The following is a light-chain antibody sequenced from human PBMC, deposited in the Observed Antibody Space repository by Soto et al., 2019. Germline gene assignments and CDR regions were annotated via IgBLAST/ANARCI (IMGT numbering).Light chain of an antibody. Sequence: DIQMTQSPSSLSASVGDRVTITCRASQDISNHLAWFQQKPGKAPKSLISAASSLQSGVPSKFSGSGSGTDFTLTISSLQPEYFATYYCQQYNSYSVSFGGGTKVEIK. CDR2: AAS. V-gene: IGKV1-16*02. J-gene: IGKJ4*01. CDR1: QDISNH. CDR3: QQYNSYSVS.